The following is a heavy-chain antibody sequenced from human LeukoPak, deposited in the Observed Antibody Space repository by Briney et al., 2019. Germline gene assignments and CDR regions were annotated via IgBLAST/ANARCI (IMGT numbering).Heavy chain of an antibody. CDR2: ISAYNGNT. Sequence: ASVKVSCKASGYTFTSYGISWVRQAPGQGLEWMGWISAYNGNTNYAQKLQGRVTMTTDTSTSTAYMELRSLRSDDTAVYYCARGTYYYDSSGWYYYYYYYMGVWGKGTTVTVSS. CDR1: GYTFTSYG. CDR3: ARGTYYYDSSGWYYYYYYYMGV. V-gene: IGHV1-18*01. J-gene: IGHJ6*03. D-gene: IGHD3-22*01.